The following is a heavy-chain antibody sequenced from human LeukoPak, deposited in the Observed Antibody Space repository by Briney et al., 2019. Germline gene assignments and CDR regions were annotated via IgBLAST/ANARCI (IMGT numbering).Heavy chain of an antibody. D-gene: IGHD4-17*01. CDR3: AKREKGTTGRFFDY. Sequence: GGSLRLSCAASGFTFTNYAMTWVRQAPGKGLVWVSGISEGVGNTYYADSVKGRFTISRDHSENTLYLQMNSLRAEDTALYYCAKREKGTTGRFFDYWGQGTLVTVSS. J-gene: IGHJ4*02. V-gene: IGHV3-23*01. CDR1: GFTFTNYA. CDR2: ISEGVGNT.